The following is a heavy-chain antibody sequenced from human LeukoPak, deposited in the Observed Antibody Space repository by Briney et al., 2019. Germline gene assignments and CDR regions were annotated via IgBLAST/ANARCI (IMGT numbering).Heavy chain of an antibody. Sequence: GGSLRLSCAASGFSFSSYWMSWVRQAPGKGLEWVANIKQEGSEKHYVDAVKGRFTISRDDAKNSLYLQMNNLRSEDTALYYCARATYRAYYYKIDVWGKGTTVTVSS. J-gene: IGHJ6*03. CDR1: GFSFSSYW. V-gene: IGHV3-7*04. CDR3: ARATYRAYYYKIDV. CDR2: IKQEGSEK.